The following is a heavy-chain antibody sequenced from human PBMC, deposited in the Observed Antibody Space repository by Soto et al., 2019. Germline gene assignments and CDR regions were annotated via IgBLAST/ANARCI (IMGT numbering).Heavy chain of an antibody. Sequence: GASVKVSCKVAGYTFTGYGISWMRQAPGQGLEWMGWVSGSNGDTKYVENYQGRVTMTIDTSTSTAYMELRSLRSDDTAVYYCARDISYYHDDRGYSNFDYWGQGTLVTVSS. D-gene: IGHD3-22*01. CDR1: GYTFTGYG. CDR3: ARDISYYHDDRGYSNFDY. J-gene: IGHJ4*02. CDR2: VSGSNGDT. V-gene: IGHV1-18*01.